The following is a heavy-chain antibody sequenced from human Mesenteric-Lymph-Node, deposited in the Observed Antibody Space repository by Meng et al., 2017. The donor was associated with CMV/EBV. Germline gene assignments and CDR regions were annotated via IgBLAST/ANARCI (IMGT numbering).Heavy chain of an antibody. V-gene: IGHV1-18*01. D-gene: IGHD4-11*01. CDR2: ISAYNGNT. CDR1: GYTFTSYG. J-gene: IGHJ5*02. CDR3: ARVYRSNTPFDP. Sequence: ASVKVSCKASGYTFTSYGISWVRQAPGQGLEWMGWISAYNGNTNYAQKLQGRVTMTTDTSTTTAYMELSSLRSEDTAVYYCARVYRSNTPFDPWGQGTLVTVSS.